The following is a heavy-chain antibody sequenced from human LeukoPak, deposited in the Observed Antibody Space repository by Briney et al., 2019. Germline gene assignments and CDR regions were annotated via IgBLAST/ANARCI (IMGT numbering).Heavy chain of an antibody. V-gene: IGHV3-53*01. CDR1: GFSVTTNY. CDR2: VYTGGST. Sequence: PGGSLRLSCAASGFSVTTNYMSWVRQAPGKGLEWVSVVYTGGSTYYIDSVKGRFTISRDNSKNTLYLQMDSLRVEDLAIYYCARDNGYYGSDQWGQGTWVTVSS. J-gene: IGHJ5*02. D-gene: IGHD3-3*01. CDR3: ARDNGYYGSDQ.